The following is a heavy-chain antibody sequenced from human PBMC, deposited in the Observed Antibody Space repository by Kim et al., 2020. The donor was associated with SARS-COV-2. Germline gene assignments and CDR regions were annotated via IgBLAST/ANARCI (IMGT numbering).Heavy chain of an antibody. J-gene: IGHJ6*02. CDR1: GFTFSDYY. Sequence: GGSLRLSCAASGFTFSDYYMSWIRQAPGKGLEWVSYTSSSGSTIYYADSVKGRFTISRDNAKNSLYLQMNSLRAEDTTVYYCAREDYYDSSGYYSFGMDVWGQGTTVTVSS. D-gene: IGHD3-22*01. CDR3: AREDYYDSSGYYSFGMDV. V-gene: IGHV3-11*01. CDR2: TSSSGSTI.